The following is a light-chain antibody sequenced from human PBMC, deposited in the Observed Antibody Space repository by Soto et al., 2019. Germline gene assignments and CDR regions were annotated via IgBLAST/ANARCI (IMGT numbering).Light chain of an antibody. J-gene: IGKJ1*01. CDR1: QSISSW. Sequence: DIQITRSASTVSRSLGALGTSKSRASQSISSWLAWYQQKPGKAPKLLIFDASNLDIGVPSRFSGSGSGTEFTLTISSLQPDDFATYYCQQYYSYSLTFGQGTKVDI. CDR3: QQYYSYSLT. CDR2: DAS. V-gene: IGKV1-5*01.